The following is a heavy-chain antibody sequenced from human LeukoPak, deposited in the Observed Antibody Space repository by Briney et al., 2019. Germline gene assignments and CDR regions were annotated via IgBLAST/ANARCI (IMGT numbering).Heavy chain of an antibody. V-gene: IGHV4-39*01. D-gene: IGHD4-17*01. CDR2: IYYSGST. CDR1: GGSISSSSYY. Sequence: SETLSLTCTVSGGSISSSSYYWGWIRQPPGQGLEWIGSIYYSGSTYYNPSLKSRVTISVDTSKNQFSLKLSSVTAADTAVYYCARLGGDYVYYYYYMDVWGKGTTVTISS. CDR3: ARLGGDYVYYYYYMDV. J-gene: IGHJ6*03.